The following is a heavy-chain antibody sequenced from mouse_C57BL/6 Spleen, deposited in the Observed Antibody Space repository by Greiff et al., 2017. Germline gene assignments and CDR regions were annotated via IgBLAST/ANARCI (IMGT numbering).Heavy chain of an antibody. J-gene: IGHJ4*01. D-gene: IGHD5-1*01. CDR2: IWSGGST. Sequence: QVQLQQSGPGLVQPSQSLSITCTVSGFSLTSYGVHWVRQSPGKGLEWLGVIWSGGSTDYNAAFISRRSISTDNSKSQVLFKMNSLQADDTAIYYCARRGGTYGYAMDYWGQGTSVTVSS. V-gene: IGHV2-2*01. CDR1: GFSLTSYG. CDR3: ARRGGTYGYAMDY.